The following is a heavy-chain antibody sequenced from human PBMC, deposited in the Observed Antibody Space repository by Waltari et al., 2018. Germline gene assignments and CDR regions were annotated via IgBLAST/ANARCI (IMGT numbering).Heavy chain of an antibody. Sequence: EVHLVESGGGLVQPGGSLRLSCAASGFTFTDYWMSGVRQAPGKGAEWVANIHKDGSEKNYVDYVKGRFTISRDNAKDSVYLQMNSLRADDTAMYYCVRDHWGPDYWGQGTLVTVSS. V-gene: IGHV3-7*01. D-gene: IGHD7-27*01. CDR1: GFTFTDYW. CDR2: IHKDGSEK. J-gene: IGHJ4*02. CDR3: VRDHWGPDY.